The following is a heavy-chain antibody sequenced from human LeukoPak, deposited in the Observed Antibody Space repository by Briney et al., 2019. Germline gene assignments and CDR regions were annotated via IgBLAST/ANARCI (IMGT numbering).Heavy chain of an antibody. CDR1: GGSISSYY. D-gene: IGHD3-10*01. J-gene: IGHJ5*02. CDR2: IYYSGST. V-gene: IGHV4-59*01. CDR3: ARAERAYGSGSYYNVQWFDP. Sequence: PSETLSLTCTVSGGSISSYYWSWIRQPPGKGLEWIGYIYYSGSTNYNPSLKSRVTISVDTSKNQFSLKLSSVTAADTAVYYCARAERAYGSGSYYNVQWFDPWGQGTLVTVSS.